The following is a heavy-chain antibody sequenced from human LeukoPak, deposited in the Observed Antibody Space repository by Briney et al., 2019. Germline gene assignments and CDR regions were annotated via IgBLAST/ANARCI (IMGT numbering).Heavy chain of an antibody. CDR2: ISGSGGST. V-gene: IGHV3-23*01. J-gene: IGHJ4*02. CDR3: AKDLTVYYYDSSGYYYSTGPLWGVDY. CDR1: GFTFSSYA. D-gene: IGHD3-22*01. Sequence: SGGSLRLSCAASGFTFSSYAMSWVRQAPGKGLEWVSAISGSGGSTYYADSVKGRFTISRDNSKNTLYLQMNSLRAEDTAVYYCAKDLTVYYYDSSGYYYSTGPLWGVDYWGQGTLVTVSS.